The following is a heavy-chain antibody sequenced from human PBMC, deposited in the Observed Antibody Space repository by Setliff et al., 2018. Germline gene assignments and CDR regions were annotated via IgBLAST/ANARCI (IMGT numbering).Heavy chain of an antibody. V-gene: IGHV1-3*01. CDR3: ARGDVYSGSYYHFDY. CDR1: GDTSTTYA. Sequence: ASVKVSCKVSGDTSTTYAIHWVRQAPGQGLEWMGWINAGNGNIRYSQNFQGRVTITRDTSASTAYMELSSLTSEDTAIYYCARGDVYSGSYYHFDYWGQGTLVTVSS. CDR2: INAGNGNI. J-gene: IGHJ4*02. D-gene: IGHD1-26*01.